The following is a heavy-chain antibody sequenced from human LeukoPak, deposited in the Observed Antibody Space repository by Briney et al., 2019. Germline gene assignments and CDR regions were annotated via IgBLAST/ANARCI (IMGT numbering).Heavy chain of an antibody. CDR1: GFTFSGSA. CDR3: TGNYYGSGSYADFDY. CDR2: IRSTANGYAT. V-gene: IGHV3-73*01. J-gene: IGHJ4*02. D-gene: IGHD3-10*01. Sequence: GGSLRLSCAASGFTFSGSALHWVRQASGKGLEWVGRIRSTANGYATAYAASGKGRFTISRDDSKNTAYLQMDSLKTEDPAVYYCTGNYYGSGSYADFDYWGQGTLVTVSS.